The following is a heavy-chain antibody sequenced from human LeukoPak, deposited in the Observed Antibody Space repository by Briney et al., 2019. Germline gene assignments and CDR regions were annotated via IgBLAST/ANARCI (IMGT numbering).Heavy chain of an antibody. CDR1: GFTFSSYA. CDR3: AKMHGPTEQYFDY. Sequence: GGSLRLSCAASGFTFSSYAMSWVRQAPGRRLEWVSAISGSGDSTFYADSVKGRFTISRDNSKNTLYLQMNSLRAEDTAVYYCAKMHGPTEQYFDYWGQGTLVTVSS. J-gene: IGHJ4*02. CDR2: ISGSGDST. D-gene: IGHD1/OR15-1a*01. V-gene: IGHV3-23*01.